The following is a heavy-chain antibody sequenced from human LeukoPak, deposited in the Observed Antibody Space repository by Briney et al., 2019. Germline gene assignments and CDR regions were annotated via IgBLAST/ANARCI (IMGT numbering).Heavy chain of an antibody. V-gene: IGHV5-51*01. D-gene: IGHD5-12*01. Sequence: GEALKISCKGSGYSFTSHWVGWVRQMPGKDLEWMGIVNPDDSDTRYSPSFQGQVTISADKSISTAYLQWSSLKASDTAMYYCARHERSGYDLGYWGQGTLVTVSS. CDR2: VNPDDSDT. CDR3: ARHERSGYDLGY. J-gene: IGHJ4*02. CDR1: GYSFTSHW.